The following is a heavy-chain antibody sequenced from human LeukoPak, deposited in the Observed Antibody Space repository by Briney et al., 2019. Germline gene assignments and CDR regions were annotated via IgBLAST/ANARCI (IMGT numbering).Heavy chain of an antibody. J-gene: IGHJ3*02. Sequence: SETLSLTCTVSGGSISSYYWSWIRQPPGKGLEWIGYIYYSGSTNYNPSLKSRVTISVDTSKNQFSLKLSSVTAADTAVYYCAGILDDYRLYYYARNAFDIWGQGTMVTVSS. CDR3: AGILDDYRLYYYARNAFDI. CDR1: GGSISSYY. V-gene: IGHV4-59*01. CDR2: IYYSGST. D-gene: IGHD3-22*01.